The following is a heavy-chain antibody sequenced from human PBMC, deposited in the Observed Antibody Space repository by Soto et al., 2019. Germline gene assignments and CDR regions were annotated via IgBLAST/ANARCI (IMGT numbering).Heavy chain of an antibody. CDR3: ARDSSGWSYFDY. D-gene: IGHD6-19*01. CDR1: GFTFISYA. V-gene: IGHV3-30-3*01. CDR2: ISYDGSNK. J-gene: IGHJ4*02. Sequence: GGSLRLSCAASGFTFISYAMHWVRQAPGKGLEWVAVISYDGSNKYYADSVKGRFTISRDNSKNTLYLQMNSLRAEDTAVYYCARDSSGWSYFDYWGQGTLVTVSS.